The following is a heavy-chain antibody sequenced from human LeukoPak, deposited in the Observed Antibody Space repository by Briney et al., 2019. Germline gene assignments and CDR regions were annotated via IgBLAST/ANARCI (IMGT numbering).Heavy chain of an antibody. J-gene: IGHJ5*02. CDR2: ISGSGGST. Sequence: GGSLRLSCAASGFTFNSYAMSWVRQAPGKGLEGVSAISGSGGSTYYADSVKGRFTISRDNSKNTLYLQMNSLRAEDTAVYYCAKTTVNWYDPWGQGTLVTVSS. CDR3: AKTTVNWYDP. V-gene: IGHV3-23*01. CDR1: GFTFNSYA. D-gene: IGHD4-17*01.